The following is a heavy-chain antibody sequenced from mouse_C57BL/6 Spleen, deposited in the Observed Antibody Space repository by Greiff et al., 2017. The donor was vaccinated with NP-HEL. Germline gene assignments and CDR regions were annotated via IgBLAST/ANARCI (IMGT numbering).Heavy chain of an antibody. Sequence: VQLQQSGAELVRPGASVTLSCKASGYTFTEYEMHWVKQTPVHGLEWIGAIDPETGGTAYNQKFKGKAILTADKSSSTAYMELRSLTSEDSAVYYCTRGADTTVVATRYAMDYWGQGTSVTVSS. V-gene: IGHV1-15*01. CDR1: GYTFTEYE. CDR2: IDPETGGT. J-gene: IGHJ4*01. CDR3: TRGADTTVVATRYAMDY. D-gene: IGHD1-1*01.